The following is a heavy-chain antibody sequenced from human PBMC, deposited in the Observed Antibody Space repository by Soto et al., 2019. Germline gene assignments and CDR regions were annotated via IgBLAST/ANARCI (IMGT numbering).Heavy chain of an antibody. V-gene: IGHV1-69*02. D-gene: IGHD6-6*01. CDR3: ARAEQLAARVRPNWFDP. J-gene: IGHJ5*02. CDR2: IIPILGIA. CDR1: GGTFSSYT. Sequence: QVQLVQSGAEVKKPGSSVKVSCKASGGTFSSYTISWVRQAPGQGLEWMGRIIPILGIANYAQKFQGRVTITADRSASTAYMELSSLRSEDTAVYYCARAEQLAARVRPNWFDPWGQGTLVTVSS.